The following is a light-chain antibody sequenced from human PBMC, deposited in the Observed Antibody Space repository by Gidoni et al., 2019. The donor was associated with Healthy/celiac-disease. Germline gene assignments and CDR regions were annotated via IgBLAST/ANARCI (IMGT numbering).Light chain of an antibody. J-gene: IGKJ2*01. Sequence: DIQMTQSPSSLSASVGDRVTITCRASQSISSYLNWYHQKPGKAPKLLIYAASSLQSGVPSRFSASGSWTDFTLTISSLQPEDFATYYCQQSYSTPYTFGQGTKLEIK. CDR1: QSISSY. CDR2: AAS. V-gene: IGKV1-39*01. CDR3: QQSYSTPYT.